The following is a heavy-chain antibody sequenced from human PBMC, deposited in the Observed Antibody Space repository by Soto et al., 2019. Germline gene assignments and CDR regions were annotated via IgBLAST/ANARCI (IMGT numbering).Heavy chain of an antibody. J-gene: IGHJ3*02. CDR2: ISYSGST. D-gene: IGHD3-3*01. CDR3: ARKSIFGVVLNDFDI. Sequence: SDTRSLTCTFSVFSFIGGFYYLSCIRQHPWKCLELMGYISYSGSTKYKPSLQIRITISVETSKNQFSLRLTSVTAADKAIYFCARKSIFGVVLNDFDIWGQGTLVTVSS. V-gene: IGHV4-31*03. CDR1: VFSFIGGFYY.